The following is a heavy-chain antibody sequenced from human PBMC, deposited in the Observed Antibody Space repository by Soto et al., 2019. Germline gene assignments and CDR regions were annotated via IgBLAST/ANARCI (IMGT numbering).Heavy chain of an antibody. D-gene: IGHD3-16*02. CDR3: ARLDYDYIWGSYRYSPPGAFDI. J-gene: IGHJ3*02. V-gene: IGHV4-59*08. CDR2: IYYSGST. CDR1: GGSISSYY. Sequence: SETLSLTCTVSGGSISSYYWGWIRQPPGKGLEWIGYIYYSGSTNYNPSLKSRVTISVDTSKNQFSLKLSSVTAADTAVYYCARLDYDYIWGSYRYSPPGAFDIWGQGTMVTVSS.